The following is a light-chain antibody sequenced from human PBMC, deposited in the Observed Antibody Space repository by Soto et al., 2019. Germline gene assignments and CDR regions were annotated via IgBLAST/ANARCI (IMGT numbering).Light chain of an antibody. V-gene: IGLV1-40*01. CDR2: ANN. CDR1: RSNIGAGYD. J-gene: IGLJ2*01. Sequence: QSVLTQPPSVSGAPGQRVTISCTGSRSNIGAGYDVHWYQKLPGTPPKLFIFANNNRPSGVPDRLSGSKSGSSASLAITGLQAEDEADYFCQSYDSSLVVFGGGTKVTVL. CDR3: QSYDSSLVV.